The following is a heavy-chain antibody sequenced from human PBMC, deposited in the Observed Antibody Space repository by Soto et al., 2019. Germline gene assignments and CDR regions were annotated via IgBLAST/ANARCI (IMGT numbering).Heavy chain of an antibody. CDR3: ARVQGPRHNWLDP. D-gene: IGHD1-1*01. Sequence: SETLSLTCAVSGYSISSGYYWGWIRQPPGKGLEWIGSIYHSGSTYYNPSLKSRVTISVDTSKNQFSLKLSSVAAADTAVYYCARVQGPRHNWLDPWGQGTLVTVSS. CDR2: IYHSGST. CDR1: GYSISSGYY. V-gene: IGHV4-38-2*01. J-gene: IGHJ5*02.